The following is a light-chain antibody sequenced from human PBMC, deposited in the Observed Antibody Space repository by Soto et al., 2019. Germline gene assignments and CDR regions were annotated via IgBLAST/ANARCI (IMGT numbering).Light chain of an antibody. Sequence: EIVLTQSPGTLSLSPGERATLNCRASQSISTSSLAWYRQKPGQAPRLLIYDASNRATGIPARFSASGSGTDFTLTISSLEPEDFAVYYCQQRSDWPPEWTFGRGTKVDIK. CDR1: QSISTSS. CDR2: DAS. V-gene: IGKV3-11*01. CDR3: QQRSDWPPEWT. J-gene: IGKJ1*01.